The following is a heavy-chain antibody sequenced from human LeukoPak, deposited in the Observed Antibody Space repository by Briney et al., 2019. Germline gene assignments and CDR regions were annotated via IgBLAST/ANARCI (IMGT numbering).Heavy chain of an antibody. J-gene: IGHJ6*03. V-gene: IGHV3-23*01. CDR1: GFTFSSYA. CDR3: AKGQGLYYYYMDV. Sequence: GGSLRLSCAASGFTFSSYAMSWVRQAPGKGLEWVSAISGSGGSTYYADSVKGRFTISRDNYKNTLYLQMNSLRAEDTAVYYCAKGQGLYYYYMDVWGKGTTVTVSS. CDR2: ISGSGGST.